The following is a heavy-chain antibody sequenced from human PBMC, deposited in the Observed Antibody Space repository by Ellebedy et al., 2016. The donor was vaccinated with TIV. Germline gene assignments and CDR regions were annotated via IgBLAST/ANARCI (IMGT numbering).Heavy chain of an antibody. CDR2: ISNSGSRT. D-gene: IGHD1-14*01. CDR1: GLTFSRYA. V-gene: IGHV3-23*01. J-gene: IGHJ4*02. Sequence: PGGSLRLSCAASGLTFSRYAMSWVRQAPGKGLEWVSTISNSGSRTYYADSVEGRFIIPRDNSKRTLYLQMNTLRAEDTAVYYCAKGRSGTYIHHAFDYWGQGTLVTVSS. CDR3: AKGRSGTYIHHAFDY.